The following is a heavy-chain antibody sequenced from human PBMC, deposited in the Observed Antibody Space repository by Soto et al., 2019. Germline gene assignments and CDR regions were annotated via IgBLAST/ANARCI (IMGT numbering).Heavy chain of an antibody. J-gene: IGHJ4*02. Sequence: GGSLRLSCAASGFSFGSYALSWVRQAPGKGLEWVSTISGSDGKTFYADSVKGRFSISRDTSQSTLYLQMNSLRAEDTAMYYCARWSYLDYWGQGTRVTVS. D-gene: IGHD3-3*01. V-gene: IGHV3-23*01. CDR2: ISGSDGKT. CDR3: ARWSYLDY. CDR1: GFSFGSYA.